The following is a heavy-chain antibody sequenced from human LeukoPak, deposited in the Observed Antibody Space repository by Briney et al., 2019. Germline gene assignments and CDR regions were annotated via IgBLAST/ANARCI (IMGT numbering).Heavy chain of an antibody. CDR3: ATRGSSDAFDI. Sequence: ASVKVSCKASGYTFASYEINWVRQATGQGLEWMGWMNPNSGNTGYAQKFQGRVTMTRNTSISTAYMELSSLRSEDTAVYYCATRGSSDAFDIWGQGTMVSVSS. CDR1: GYTFASYE. J-gene: IGHJ3*02. CDR2: MNPNSGNT. V-gene: IGHV1-8*01.